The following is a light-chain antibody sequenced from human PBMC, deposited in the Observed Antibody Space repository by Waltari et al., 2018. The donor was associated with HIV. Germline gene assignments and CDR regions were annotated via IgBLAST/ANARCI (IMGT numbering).Light chain of an antibody. CDR3: QQYSNWPPLT. Sequence: ELVMTPSPATLSVSPGERATLSCRASQTIRTNLAWYQQKPGQAPRLLIFGASTRATDIPTRFSGSGSGTEFTLTISSLQSEDFAVYFCQQYSNWPPLTFGGGTKVEIK. V-gene: IGKV3-15*01. CDR2: GAS. J-gene: IGKJ4*01. CDR1: QTIRTN.